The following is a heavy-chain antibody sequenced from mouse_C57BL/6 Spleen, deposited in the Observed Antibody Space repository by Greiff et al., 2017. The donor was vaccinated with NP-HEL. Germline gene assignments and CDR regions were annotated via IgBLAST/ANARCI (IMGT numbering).Heavy chain of an antibody. D-gene: IGHD1-1*02. Sequence: QVQLQQSGAELVRPGASVTLSCKASGYTFTDYEMHWVKQTPVHGLEWIGAIDPETGGTAYNQKFKGKAILTADKSSSPAYMALRILTSGDSAVYYCTRLGGATEGWYFDVWGTGTTVTVSS. J-gene: IGHJ1*03. CDR3: TRLGGATEGWYFDV. CDR1: GYTFTDYE. V-gene: IGHV1-15*01. CDR2: IDPETGGT.